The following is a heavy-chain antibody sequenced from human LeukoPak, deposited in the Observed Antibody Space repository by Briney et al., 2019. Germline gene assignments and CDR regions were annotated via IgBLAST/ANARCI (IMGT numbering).Heavy chain of an antibody. V-gene: IGHV4-59*01. CDR2: IYYSGST. J-gene: IGHJ4*02. CDR3: ARLVGAMPDY. CDR1: GGSISSYY. D-gene: IGHD1-26*01. Sequence: SETLSLTCTVSGGSISSYYWSWIRQPPGKGLEWIGYIYYSGSTNYNPSLESRVTISVDTSKNQFSLKLSSVTAADTAVYYCARLVGAMPDYWGQGTLVTVSS.